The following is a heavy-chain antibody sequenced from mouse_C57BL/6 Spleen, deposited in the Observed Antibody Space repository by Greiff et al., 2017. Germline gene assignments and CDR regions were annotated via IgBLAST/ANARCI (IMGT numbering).Heavy chain of an antibody. V-gene: IGHV1-64*01. CDR2: IHPNSGRT. CDR3: ARTSWDVPAWFAY. CDR1: GYTFTSYW. Sequence: QVQLKQPGAELVKPGASVKLSCKASGYTFTSYWMHWVKQRPGKGLEWIGMIHPNSGRTKNNEKFKSKATLTVDKSSSTAYMQLSSLTSEDSAVYYCARTSWDVPAWFAYWGQGTLVTVSA. J-gene: IGHJ3*01. D-gene: IGHD4-1*01.